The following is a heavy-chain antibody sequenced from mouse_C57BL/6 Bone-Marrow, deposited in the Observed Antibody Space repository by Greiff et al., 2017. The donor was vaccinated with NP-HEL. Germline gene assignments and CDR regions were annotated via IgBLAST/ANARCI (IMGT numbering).Heavy chain of an antibody. D-gene: IGHD1-1*01. CDR1: GYSFTSYY. CDR3: ARSYYGSSPWFAY. CDR2: IYPGSGNT. J-gene: IGHJ3*01. Sequence: QVQLQQSGPELVKPGASVKISCKASGYSFTSYYIHWVKQRPGQGLAWIGWIYPGSGNTKYNEKFKGKATLTADTSSSTAYMQLSSLTSEDSAVYYCARSYYGSSPWFAYWGQGTLVTVSA. V-gene: IGHV1-66*01.